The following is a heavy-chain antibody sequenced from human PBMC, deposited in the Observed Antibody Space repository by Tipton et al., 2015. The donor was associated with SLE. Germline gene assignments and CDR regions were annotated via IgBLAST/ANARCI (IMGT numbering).Heavy chain of an antibody. CDR2: IYYSGST. CDR3: AGPHDYGDSGAFDI. CDR1: GGSISSSSYY. V-gene: IGHV4-39*07. D-gene: IGHD4-17*01. Sequence: TLSLTCTVSGGSISSSSYYWGWIRQPPGKGLEWIGSIYYSGSTYYNPPLKSRVTISVDTSKNQFSLKLSSVTAADTAVYYCAGPHDYGDSGAFDIWGQGTMVTVSS. J-gene: IGHJ3*02.